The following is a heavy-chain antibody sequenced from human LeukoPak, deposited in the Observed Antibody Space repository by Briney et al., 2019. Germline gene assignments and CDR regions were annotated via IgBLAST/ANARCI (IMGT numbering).Heavy chain of an antibody. CDR1: GFTFSSYS. CDR2: ISSSSSTI. Sequence: GGSLRLSCAASGFTFSSYSMNWVRQAPGKGLEWVSYISSSSSTIYYADSVKGRFIISRDNAKNSLYLQMNSLRAEDTAVYYCARDDLGIAAAGALGLFDYWGQGTLVTVSS. J-gene: IGHJ4*02. D-gene: IGHD6-13*01. CDR3: ARDDLGIAAAGALGLFDY. V-gene: IGHV3-48*04.